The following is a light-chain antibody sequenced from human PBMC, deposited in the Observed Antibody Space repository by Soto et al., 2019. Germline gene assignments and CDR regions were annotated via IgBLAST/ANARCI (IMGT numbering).Light chain of an antibody. CDR3: QQSYNTPIT. J-gene: IGKJ5*01. CDR1: HSISNY. Sequence: DIELTQSPSFLSASVGDRVTITCRASHSISNYLTWYQHKTGKPPNLLIYAASTLQSGVPSRFSGSESGTDLTLTISNLQPEDSATYFCQQSYNTPITFGQGTRLEIK. V-gene: IGKV1-39*01. CDR2: AAS.